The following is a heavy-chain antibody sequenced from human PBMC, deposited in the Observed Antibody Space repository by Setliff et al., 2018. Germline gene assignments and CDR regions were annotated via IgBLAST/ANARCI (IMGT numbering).Heavy chain of an antibody. V-gene: IGHV4-39*07. Sequence: SETLSLTCTVSGASISSSSYYWAWIRQPPGRGQELIGSIFHGGSTYYNPSLKSRVTISIDASKNQFSLKLDSVTAADTAVYYCARTDDYYNFYAYWGQGTLVTVSS. J-gene: IGHJ4*02. D-gene: IGHD3-3*01. CDR1: GASISSSSYY. CDR3: ARTDDYYNFYAY. CDR2: IFHGGST.